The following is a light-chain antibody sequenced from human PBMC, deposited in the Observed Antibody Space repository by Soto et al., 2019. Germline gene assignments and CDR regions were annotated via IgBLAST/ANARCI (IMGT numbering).Light chain of an antibody. CDR2: EVS. J-gene: IGLJ3*02. Sequence: QSALTQPASVSGSPGQSITISCTGSSSDIGGYNYVSWYQQYPGKAPKLMIYEVSNRPSGISNRFSASKSGNTASLTISGHQAEDATDYYCSSYTNRDTWVFGGGTKVTVL. CDR1: SSDIGGYNY. V-gene: IGLV2-14*01. CDR3: SSYTNRDTWV.